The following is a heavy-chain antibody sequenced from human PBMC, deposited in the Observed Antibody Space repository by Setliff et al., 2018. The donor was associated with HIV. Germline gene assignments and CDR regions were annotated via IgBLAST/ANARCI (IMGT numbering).Heavy chain of an antibody. J-gene: IGHJ3*01. Sequence: SQTLSLTCTVSDGSISSQYWSWIRQPPGKGLEWVGSIYYTGNTNYNPSLKSRVTISVDTSKNELSLKMSSVTAADTAVYYCARAPATMIVVVNHVPLAAFGLWGQGTMVTVSS. CDR1: DGSISSQY. CDR3: ARAPATMIVVVNHVPLAAFGL. D-gene: IGHD3-22*01. CDR2: IYYTGNT. V-gene: IGHV4-59*11.